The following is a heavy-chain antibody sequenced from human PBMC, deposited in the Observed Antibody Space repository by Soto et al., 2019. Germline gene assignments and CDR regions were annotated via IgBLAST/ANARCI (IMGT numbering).Heavy chain of an antibody. V-gene: IGHV4-39*01. CDR1: GGSISSSSYY. CDR2: IYYSGST. J-gene: IGHJ4*02. CDR3: ATPKKYYDFWSGYYPFDY. D-gene: IGHD3-3*01. Sequence: QLQLQESGPGLVKPSETLSLTCTVSGGSISSSSYYWGWIRQPPGKGLEWIGSIYYSGSTYYNPSLKSRVTISVDTSKNQFSLKLSSVTAADTAVYYCATPKKYYDFWSGYYPFDYWGQGTLVTVSS.